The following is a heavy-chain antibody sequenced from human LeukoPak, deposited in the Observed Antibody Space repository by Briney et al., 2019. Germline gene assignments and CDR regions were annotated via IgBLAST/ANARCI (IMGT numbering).Heavy chain of an antibody. CDR2: ISYDGSNK. D-gene: IGHD6-25*01. J-gene: IGHJ6*02. CDR1: GLTLSRYA. Sequence: GGPLRLPCAASGLTLSRYAMHGVRQAPGKGLEGGAVISYDGSNKYYADSVKRRFTISRDNSKNTLYLQMNSLRAEDTAVYYGARARYSSAIYYYYGMDVWGQGTTVTVSS. CDR3: ARARYSSAIYYYYGMDV. V-gene: IGHV3-30-3*01.